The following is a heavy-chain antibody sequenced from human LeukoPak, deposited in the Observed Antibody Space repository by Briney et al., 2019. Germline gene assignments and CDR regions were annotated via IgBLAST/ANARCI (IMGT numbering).Heavy chain of an antibody. D-gene: IGHD6-19*01. Sequence: ASVKVSCKASGYTFTGYYMHWVRQAPGQGLEWMGWMNPNSGNTGYAQKFQGRVTMTRNTSISTAYMELSSLRSEDTAVYYCARGRGSGHKENWFDPWGQGTLVTVSS. V-gene: IGHV1-8*02. CDR3: ARGRGSGHKENWFDP. CDR2: MNPNSGNT. J-gene: IGHJ5*02. CDR1: GYTFTGYY.